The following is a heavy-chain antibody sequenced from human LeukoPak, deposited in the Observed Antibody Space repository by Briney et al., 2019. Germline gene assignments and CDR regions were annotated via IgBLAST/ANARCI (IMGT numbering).Heavy chain of an antibody. CDR3: ARGLDTYKSGVD. CDR1: GGSFSGYY. CDR2: IHPSGST. V-gene: IGHV4-34*01. D-gene: IGHD1-26*01. Sequence: SETLSLTCAVSGGSFSGYYCTWIPQPPGKGLEWIGEIHPSGSTNYNPSLMGRVTLSLDTSKNQFSLRLNSVTAADTAVYFCARGLDTYKSGVDWGQGTLVTVSS. J-gene: IGHJ4*02.